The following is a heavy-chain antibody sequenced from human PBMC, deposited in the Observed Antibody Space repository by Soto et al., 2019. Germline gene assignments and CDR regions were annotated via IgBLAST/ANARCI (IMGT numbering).Heavy chain of an antibody. V-gene: IGHV4-4*02. CDR1: SGSIDNVYW. D-gene: IGHD4-17*01. Sequence: SETLSLTCAVSSGSIDNVYWWSWVRQSPGKGLEWIGETSHDGVTNYNPSLEGRVTLSVDTSKNQFSLKLNSVTAADTAVYYCARYYGDYKNYFDYWGQGTQVTVSS. CDR3: ARYYGDYKNYFDY. J-gene: IGHJ4*02. CDR2: TSHDGVT.